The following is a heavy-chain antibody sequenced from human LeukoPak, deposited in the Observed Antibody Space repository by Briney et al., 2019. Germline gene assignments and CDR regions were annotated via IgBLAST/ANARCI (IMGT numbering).Heavy chain of an antibody. Sequence: HPGGSLRLSCAASGFTFSSYTMSWVRQVPGKGLEWVSAIGGSGSSTYYADSVKGRFTISRDNSKNTLSLQMNSLRAEDTALYYCASQGGVGGYWGQGTLVTVSS. D-gene: IGHD2-8*02. CDR2: IGGSGSST. CDR1: GFTFSSYT. CDR3: ASQGGVGGY. J-gene: IGHJ4*02. V-gene: IGHV3-23*01.